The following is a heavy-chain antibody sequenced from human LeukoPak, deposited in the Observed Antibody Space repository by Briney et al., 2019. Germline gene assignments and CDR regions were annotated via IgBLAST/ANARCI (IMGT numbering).Heavy chain of an antibody. D-gene: IGHD6-13*01. CDR2: ISWNSGSI. J-gene: IGHJ4*02. V-gene: IGHV3-9*01. CDR1: GFTFDDYA. CDR3: AKSSIAAAGIVDY. Sequence: PGGSLRLSCAASGFTFDDYAMHWVRQAPGKGLEWVSGISWNSGSIGYADSVKGRFTISRDNAKNSLYLQMNSLRAEDTALYYCAKSSIAAAGIVDYWGQGTLVTVSS.